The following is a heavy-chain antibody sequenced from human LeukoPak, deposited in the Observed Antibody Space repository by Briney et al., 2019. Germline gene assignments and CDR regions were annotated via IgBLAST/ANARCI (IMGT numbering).Heavy chain of an antibody. CDR2: ISGSGGST. J-gene: IGHJ4*02. V-gene: IGHV3-23*01. CDR1: GFTFSSYA. Sequence: PGGSLRLSCAASGFTFSSYAMSWVRQAPGKGLDWVSAISGSGGSTYYADSVKGRFTISRDNSKNTLYLQMNSLRAEDTAVYYCAKLPVGYDILTGYYGTFDYWGQGTLVTVSS. D-gene: IGHD3-9*01. CDR3: AKLPVGYDILTGYYGTFDY.